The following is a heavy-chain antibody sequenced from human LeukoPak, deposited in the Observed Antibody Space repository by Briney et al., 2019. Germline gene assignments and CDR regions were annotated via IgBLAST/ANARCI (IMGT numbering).Heavy chain of an antibody. Sequence: GGSLRLSCAASGFTFSSYAMTWVRQAPGKGLEWVSVIYSGGSTYYADSVKGRFTISRDNSKNTLYLQMDSLRAEDTAMYYCARDIYSSSWYAYGSFDLWGQGTLVTVSS. CDR3: ARDIYSSSWYAYGSFDL. D-gene: IGHD6-13*01. CDR1: GFTFSSYA. V-gene: IGHV3-53*01. J-gene: IGHJ5*02. CDR2: IYSGGST.